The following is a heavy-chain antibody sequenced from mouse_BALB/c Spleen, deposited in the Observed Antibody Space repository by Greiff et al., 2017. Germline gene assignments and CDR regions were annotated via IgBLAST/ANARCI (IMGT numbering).Heavy chain of an antibody. J-gene: IGHJ1*01. Sequence: VQLHQPGAELVKPGAPVKLSCKASGYTFTSYWMNWVKQRPGRGLEWIGRIDPSDSETHYNQKFKDKATLTVDKSSSTAYIQLSSLTSEDSAVYYCARDYGSSYWYFDVWGAGTTVTVSS. CDR3: ARDYGSSYWYFDV. CDR2: IDPSDSET. CDR1: GYTFTSYW. V-gene: IGHV1-69*02. D-gene: IGHD1-1*01.